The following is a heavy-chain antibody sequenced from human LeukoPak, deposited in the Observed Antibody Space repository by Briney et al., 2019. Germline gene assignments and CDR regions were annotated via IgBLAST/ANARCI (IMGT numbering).Heavy chain of an antibody. CDR3: ANGNRCTSPNCLGYYYFYMDV. CDR1: GFTFSSYA. J-gene: IGHJ6*03. V-gene: IGHV3-23*01. CDR2: FSGSGGTT. Sequence: QPGGSLRLSCAASGFTFSSYAMNWVRQAPGRGLEWVSGFSGSGGTTYYADSVKGRFTISRDYSKNTLYLQMNSLRAEDTAVYYCANGNRCTSPNCLGYYYFYMDVWGKGTTVTVSS. D-gene: IGHD2-8*01.